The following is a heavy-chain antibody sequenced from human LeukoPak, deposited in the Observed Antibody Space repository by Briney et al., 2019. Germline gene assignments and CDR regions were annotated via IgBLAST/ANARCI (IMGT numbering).Heavy chain of an antibody. CDR1: DGSMTNYY. D-gene: IGHD3-10*01. CDR3: ARDNRGVHNWFDP. J-gene: IGHJ5*02. Sequence: SETLSLTCTVSDGSMTNYYWSWIRQPAGKGLEWIGRIYTSGSTNYNPSLKSRVTMSVDTSKNQFSLKLSSVTAADTAVYYCARDNRGVHNWFDPWGQGTLVTVSS. CDR2: IYTSGST. V-gene: IGHV4-4*07.